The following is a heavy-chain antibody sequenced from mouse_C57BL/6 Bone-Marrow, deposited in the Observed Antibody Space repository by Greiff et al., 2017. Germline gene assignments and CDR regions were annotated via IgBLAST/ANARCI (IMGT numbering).Heavy chain of an antibody. D-gene: IGHD1-1*01. V-gene: IGHV1-64*01. CDR2: IHPNSGST. CDR1: GYTFTSYW. CDR3: AEGVYGSWYFDV. J-gene: IGHJ1*03. Sequence: QVQLQQPGAELVKPGASVKLSCKASGYTFTSYWMHWVKQRPGQGLEWIGMIHPNSGSTNYNEKFKSKATLTVDKSSSTAYLQLSSLTSEDSAVYYCAEGVYGSWYFDVWGTGTTVTVSS.